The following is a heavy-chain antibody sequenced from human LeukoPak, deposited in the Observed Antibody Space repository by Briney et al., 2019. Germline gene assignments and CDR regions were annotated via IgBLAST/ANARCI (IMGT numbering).Heavy chain of an antibody. CDR3: VRAYRGSYGLGYYYMDV. J-gene: IGHJ6*03. CDR1: GFTFSSYS. V-gene: IGHV3-21*01. Sequence: GSLRLSCAGSGFTFSSYSMNRVRQAPGEGLGWVSSISSSSYIYYTLPVKGRFTIYRDNAKKSLYLQMNSLRAEETDVYYCVRAYRGSYGLGYYYMDVWGKRTTVTVS. CDR2: ISSSSYI. D-gene: IGHD1-26*01.